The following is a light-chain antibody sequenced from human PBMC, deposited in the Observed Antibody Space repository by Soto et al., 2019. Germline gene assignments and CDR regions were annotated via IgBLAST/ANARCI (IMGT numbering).Light chain of an antibody. Sequence: QSVLTQPPSASATPGQRVTIPCSGGSSNIGSNAVNWYQQLPGTAPKLLIYINNQRPSGVPDRFSGSKSGTSASLAISGLQSEDEADYYCAAWDDGLNGVLFGGGTKLTVL. J-gene: IGLJ2*01. CDR2: INN. CDR1: SSNIGSNA. CDR3: AAWDDGLNGVL. V-gene: IGLV1-44*01.